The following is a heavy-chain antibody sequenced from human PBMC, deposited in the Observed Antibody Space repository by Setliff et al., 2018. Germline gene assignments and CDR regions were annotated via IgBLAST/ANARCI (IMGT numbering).Heavy chain of an antibody. J-gene: IGHJ4*02. Sequence: SETLSLTCAVYGGSFSGYYWSWIRQPPGKGLEWIGEINHSGSTNYNPSLKSRVTVSVDTSKNQFSLKLSSVTAADTALYYCTVYNTGSSKDHYWGQGTPVTVSS. CDR1: GGSFSGYY. CDR3: TVYNTGSSKDHY. V-gene: IGHV4-34*01. CDR2: INHSGST. D-gene: IGHD2-8*02.